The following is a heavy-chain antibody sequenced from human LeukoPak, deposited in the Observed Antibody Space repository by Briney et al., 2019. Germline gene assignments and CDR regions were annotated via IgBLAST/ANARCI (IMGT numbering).Heavy chain of an antibody. D-gene: IGHD6-13*01. CDR2: IYYSGSN. CDR3: ARGAWYSSSWYEYFQH. J-gene: IGHJ1*01. Sequence: SETLSLTCTVSGGSISSYYWSLIRQPPGKGLEWIGYIYYSGSNNYNPSLKSRVTISVDTSKNQVSLKLTSVTAADTAVYYCARGAWYSSSWYEYFQHWGQGTLVTVSS. CDR1: GGSISSYY. V-gene: IGHV4-59*01.